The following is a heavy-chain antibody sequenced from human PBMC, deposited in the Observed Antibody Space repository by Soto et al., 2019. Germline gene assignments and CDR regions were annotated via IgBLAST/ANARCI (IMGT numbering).Heavy chain of an antibody. V-gene: IGHV3-74*01. CDR1: GFTFSNYW. CDR2: INSDGSVS. Sequence: EVQLVESGGGLVQPGGSLRLSCAASGFTFSNYWMYWVRQAPGKGLVWVSRINSDGSVSSYAESVKGRLTNSRDNVKNTRYLRMYSRSAEDTAVYYCARGDCVGGTCYSLAGSFYYYMDVWGKGTTVTVFS. CDR3: ARGDCVGGTCYSLAGSFYYYMDV. D-gene: IGHD2-15*01. J-gene: IGHJ6*03.